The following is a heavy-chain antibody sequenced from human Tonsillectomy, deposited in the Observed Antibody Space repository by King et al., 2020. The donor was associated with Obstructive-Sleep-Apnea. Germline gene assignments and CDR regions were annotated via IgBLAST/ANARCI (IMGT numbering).Heavy chain of an antibody. Sequence: VQLQESGPGPVKPSQTLSLTCTVSGGSIRSGGYYWSWIRQHPGKGLEWIGYIFYSGSTYYNPSLKSRVTISVDTSKNQFSLNLISVTAADTAVYYCARGEGQPLVGFAYYYGMDVWGQGTTVTVSS. V-gene: IGHV4-31*03. D-gene: IGHD6-13*01. CDR2: IFYSGST. CDR1: GGSIRSGGYY. J-gene: IGHJ6*02. CDR3: ARGEGQPLVGFAYYYGMDV.